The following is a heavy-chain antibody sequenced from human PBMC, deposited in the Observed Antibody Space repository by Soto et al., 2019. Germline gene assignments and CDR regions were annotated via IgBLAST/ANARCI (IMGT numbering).Heavy chain of an antibody. J-gene: IGHJ4*02. CDR3: ATEGHSSGWGWWAY. CDR1: GFTFPNAW. D-gene: IGHD6-19*01. CDR2: IKRRTDGGTT. Sequence: EVQLVESGGGLVKPGGSLRLSCAASGFTFPNAWMNWVRQAPGKGLEWVGRIKRRTDGGTTDYAAPVKGRFTISRGDXXTMGYLQRTSLTTEDTAVYYCATEGHSSGWGWWAYGGQGTLVTVSP. V-gene: IGHV3-15*07.